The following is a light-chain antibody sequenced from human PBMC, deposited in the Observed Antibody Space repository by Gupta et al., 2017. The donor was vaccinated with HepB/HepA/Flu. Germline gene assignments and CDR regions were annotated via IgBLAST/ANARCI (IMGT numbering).Light chain of an antibody. J-gene: IGLJ1*01. CDR3: VGWDDSLSGYV. CDR2: NDN. Sequence: VLTHPPSASGTSGQRPMISRSGSSSNIGNDNAYWYQQLPGTAPKLLIYNDNQRPSGVPDRFSGSKSGTTASLAISGLRSEDEADYYCVGWDDSLSGYVFGAGTKVTVL. CDR1: SSNIGNDN. V-gene: IGLV1-47*02.